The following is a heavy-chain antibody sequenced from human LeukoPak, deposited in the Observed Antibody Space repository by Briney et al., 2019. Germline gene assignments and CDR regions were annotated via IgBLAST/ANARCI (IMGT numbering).Heavy chain of an antibody. D-gene: IGHD2-2*01. CDR1: GGTFSSYA. Sequence: RASVKVSRKASGGTFSSYAISWVRQAPGQGLEWMGRIIPIFGIANYAQKFQGRVTITADKSTSTAYMELSSLRSEDTAVYYCARSKVVPAAQRWNWFDPWGQGTLVTVSS. V-gene: IGHV1-69*04. CDR3: ARSKVVPAAQRWNWFDP. J-gene: IGHJ5*02. CDR2: IIPIFGIA.